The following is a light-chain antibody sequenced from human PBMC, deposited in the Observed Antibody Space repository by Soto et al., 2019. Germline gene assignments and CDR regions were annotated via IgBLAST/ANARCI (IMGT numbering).Light chain of an antibody. CDR3: AAWDDSLSGWV. Sequence: QSVLTQPPSASRTPGQRVTISCSGSSSNIGSNYVYWYQQLPGTAPKLLIYSNNQRPSGVPDRFSGSKSGTSASLAISGLRSEDEADYYCAAWDDSLSGWVFGGGTQLTVL. J-gene: IGLJ3*02. CDR2: SNN. CDR1: SSNIGSNY. V-gene: IGLV1-47*02.